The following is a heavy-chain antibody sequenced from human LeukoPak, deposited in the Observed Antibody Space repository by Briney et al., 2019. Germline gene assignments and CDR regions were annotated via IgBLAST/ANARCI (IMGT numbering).Heavy chain of an antibody. Sequence: PSETLSLTCAVCGGSFSGYYWSWIRQPPGKGLEWIGEINHSGSTNYNPSLKSRVTISVDTSKNQFSLKLSSVTAADTAVYYCARHRSYYYGSGSYYNRVTSFDYWGQGTLVTVSS. J-gene: IGHJ4*02. CDR2: INHSGST. V-gene: IGHV4-34*01. D-gene: IGHD3-10*01. CDR1: GGSFSGYY. CDR3: ARHRSYYYGSGSYYNRVTSFDY.